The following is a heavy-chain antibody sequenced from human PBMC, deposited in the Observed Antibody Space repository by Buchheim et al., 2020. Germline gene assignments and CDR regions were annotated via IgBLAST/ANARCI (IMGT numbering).Heavy chain of an antibody. CDR2: IYYSGST. D-gene: IGHD6-13*01. Sequence: QVQLQESGPGLVKPSETLSLTCTVSGGSVSSGSYYWSWIRQPPGKGLEWIGYIYYSGSTNYNPSLKSRVTISVDTSQNQFYLKLSSVTAADTAVYYGARINYSSRGNWCDPWGQGTL. CDR3: ARINYSSRGNWCDP. CDR1: GGSVSSGSYY. J-gene: IGHJ5*02. V-gene: IGHV4-61*01.